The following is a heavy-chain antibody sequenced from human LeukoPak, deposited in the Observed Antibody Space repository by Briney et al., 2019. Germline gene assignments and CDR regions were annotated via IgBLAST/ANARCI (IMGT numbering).Heavy chain of an antibody. Sequence: PSETLSLTCTVSGGSISSHYWSWIRQPPGKGLEWIGYIYYSGSTNYNPSLKSRVTISVDTSKNQFSLKLSSVTAADTAVYYCARVGGSNSGDDAFDIWGQGTMVTVFS. J-gene: IGHJ3*02. D-gene: IGHD1-26*01. CDR3: ARVGGSNSGDDAFDI. CDR1: GGSISSHY. CDR2: IYYSGST. V-gene: IGHV4-59*11.